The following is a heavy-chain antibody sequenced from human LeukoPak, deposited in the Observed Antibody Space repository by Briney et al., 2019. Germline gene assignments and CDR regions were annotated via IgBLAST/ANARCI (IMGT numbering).Heavy chain of an antibody. CDR2: ISGSGGST. J-gene: IGHJ4*02. CDR1: GFTFSSYA. V-gene: IGHV3-23*01. CDR3: AKDSIAMAVGDY. Sequence: GGSLRLSCAASGFTFSSYAMSWVRQAPGKGLEWVSAISGSGGSTYYADSVKGRFTISKDNSKDTLYLQMNSLRAEDTAVYYCAKDSIAMAVGDYWGQGTLVTVSS. D-gene: IGHD6-19*01.